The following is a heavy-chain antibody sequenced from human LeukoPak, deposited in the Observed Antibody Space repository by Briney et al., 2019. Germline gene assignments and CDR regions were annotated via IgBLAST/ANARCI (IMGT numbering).Heavy chain of an antibody. CDR2: IYYTGNT. CDR3: AAQLWFGELCWFDP. CDR1: DGSISSSSYY. D-gene: IGHD3-10*01. V-gene: IGHV4-39*01. Sequence: PSETLSLTCTVSDGSISSSSYYWGWLRQPPGRGLEWIGNIYYTGNTYYNPSLESRVTISVDTSKNQFSLKLSSVTAADTAVYYCAAQLWFGELCWFDPWGQGTLVTVSS. J-gene: IGHJ5*02.